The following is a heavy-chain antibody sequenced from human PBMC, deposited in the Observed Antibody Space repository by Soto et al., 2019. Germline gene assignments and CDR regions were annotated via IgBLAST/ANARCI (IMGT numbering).Heavy chain of an antibody. CDR2: INPSGGST. CDR1: GYTFTSYY. V-gene: IGHV1-46*01. J-gene: IGHJ4*02. D-gene: IGHD4-17*01. CDR3: ARDPTALDYYGDPADY. Sequence: GASVKVSCKASGYTFTSYYMHWVRQAPGQGLEWMGIINPSGGSTSYAQKFQGRVTMTRDTSTSTVYMELSSLRSEDTAVYYCARDPTALDYYGDPADYWGQGTLVTVSS.